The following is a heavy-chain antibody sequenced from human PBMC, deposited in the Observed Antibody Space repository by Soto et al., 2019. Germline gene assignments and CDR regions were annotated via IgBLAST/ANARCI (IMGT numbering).Heavy chain of an antibody. CDR3: GKLEGRGQIDF. V-gene: IGHV3-23*04. J-gene: IGHJ4*02. Sequence: EVQLVESGGDLVQPGGSLRFSCVTSGFIFRSNTMVWVRQAPGKGLEWVSAISGSGETIYYADSVKGRFTVSRENAKSTLSVQMNSLRAEDTAVYYCGKLEGRGQIDFWGQGTLVTVAS. CDR2: ISGSGETI. D-gene: IGHD3-10*01. CDR1: GFIFRSNT.